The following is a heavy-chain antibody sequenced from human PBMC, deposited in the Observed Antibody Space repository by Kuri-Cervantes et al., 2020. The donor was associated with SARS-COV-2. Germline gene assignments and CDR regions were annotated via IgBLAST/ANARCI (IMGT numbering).Heavy chain of an antibody. D-gene: IGHD3-9*01. CDR2: ISWNSGSI. CDR1: GFTFDDYA. Sequence: GGSLRLSCAASGFTFDDYAMHWVRQAPGKGLEWVSGISWNSGSIGYADSVKGRFTISRDNAKNSLYLQMNSLRAEDTAVYYCARSIIDYWGQGTLVTVSS. J-gene: IGHJ4*02. CDR3: ARSIIDY. V-gene: IGHV3-9*01.